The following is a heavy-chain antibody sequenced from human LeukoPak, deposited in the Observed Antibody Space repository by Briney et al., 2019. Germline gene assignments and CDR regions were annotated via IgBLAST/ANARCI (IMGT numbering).Heavy chain of an antibody. J-gene: IGHJ4*02. CDR2: IIPIFGTA. Sequence: SVKVSCKASGGTFSSYAISWVRQAPGQGLEWMGGIIPIFGTANYAQKFQGRVTITADKSTSTAYMELSSLRSEDTAVYYCAREKSSGSAFYFDYWGQGTLVTVSS. CDR1: GGTFSSYA. CDR3: AREKSSGSAFYFDY. D-gene: IGHD3-22*01. V-gene: IGHV1-69*06.